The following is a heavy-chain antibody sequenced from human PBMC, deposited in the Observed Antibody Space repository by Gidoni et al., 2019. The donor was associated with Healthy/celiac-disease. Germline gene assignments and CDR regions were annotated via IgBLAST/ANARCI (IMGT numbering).Heavy chain of an antibody. V-gene: IGHV3-30*18. J-gene: IGHJ6*02. Sequence: QVQLVESGGGVVQPGRSLRLSCAASGFTFSSYGMPWVRQAPGKGLEWVSVISYDGSNKYYADSVKGRFTISRDNSKNTLYLQMNSLRAEDTAVYYCAKDRGKNSMYYYYGMDVWGQGTTVTVSS. CDR3: AKDRGKNSMYYYYGMDV. D-gene: IGHD3-10*01. CDR2: ISYDGSNK. CDR1: GFTFSSYG.